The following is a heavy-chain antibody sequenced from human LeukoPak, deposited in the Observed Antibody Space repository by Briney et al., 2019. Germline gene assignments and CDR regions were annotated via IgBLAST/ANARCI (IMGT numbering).Heavy chain of an antibody. CDR2: IIPNSGGT. CDR1: GYTFTGYY. V-gene: IGHV1-2*02. Sequence: GASVKVSCKASGYTFTGYYMHWVRQAPGQGLEWMGWIIPNSGGTNYAQKFQGRVTMTRDTSISTAYMELSRLRSDDTAVYYCASPFYDTIFGVETKPYYYYYGMDVWGQGTTVTVSS. CDR3: ASPFYDTIFGVETKPYYYYYGMDV. D-gene: IGHD3-3*01. J-gene: IGHJ6*02.